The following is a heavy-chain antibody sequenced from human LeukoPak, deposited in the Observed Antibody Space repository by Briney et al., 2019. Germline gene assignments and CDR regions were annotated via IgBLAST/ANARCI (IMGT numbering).Heavy chain of an antibody. CDR2: ISGIGVAT. Sequence: PSGGSLRLSCAPWGFTFGSYAMTWVRQAPGKGLEWVSVISGIGVATYQAESVKGRFTISRDNSENTLYLQMHSLRAEDTAVYYCAKRAVTTFSSGFHYWGEGTLVTVSS. CDR1: GFTFGSYA. CDR3: AKRAVTTFSSGFHY. D-gene: IGHD4-17*01. V-gene: IGHV3-23*01. J-gene: IGHJ4*02.